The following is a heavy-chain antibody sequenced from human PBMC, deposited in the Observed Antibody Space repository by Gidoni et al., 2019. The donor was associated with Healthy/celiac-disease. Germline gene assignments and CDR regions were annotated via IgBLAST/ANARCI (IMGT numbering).Heavy chain of an antibody. CDR1: GFTFGANA. CDR2: LRSKAYGGTT. Sequence: VQLVEPAGGLVQPVRSLRLSCTASGFTFGANAMSWVRQATGKGRAWVGFLRSKAYGGTTEYAASVKGRFTISRDDSKSIAYLQMNSLKTEDTAVYYCTRGSSVYYYYMDVWGKGTTVTVSS. CDR3: TRGSSVYYYYMDV. J-gene: IGHJ6*03. V-gene: IGHV3-49*04.